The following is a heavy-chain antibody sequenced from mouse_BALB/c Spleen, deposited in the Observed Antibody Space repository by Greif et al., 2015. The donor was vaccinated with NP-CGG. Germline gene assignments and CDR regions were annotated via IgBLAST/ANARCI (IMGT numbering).Heavy chain of an antibody. CDR3: ARERGYDWFAY. V-gene: IGHV1-9*01. J-gene: IGHJ3*01. CDR1: GYTFSSYW. D-gene: IGHD2-2*01. CDR2: ILPGSGST. Sequence: QVQLQQSGAELMKPGASVKISRKATGYTFSSYWIGWVKQRPGHGLEWIGEILPGSGSTNYNEKFKGKATFTADTSSNTAYMQLSSLTSEDSAVYYCARERGYDWFAYWGQGTLVTVSA.